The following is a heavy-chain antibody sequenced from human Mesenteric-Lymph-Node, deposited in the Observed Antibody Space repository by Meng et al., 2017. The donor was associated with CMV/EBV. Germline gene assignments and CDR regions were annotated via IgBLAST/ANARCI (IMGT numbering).Heavy chain of an antibody. Sequence: CAVSCASISSVSSWTWLRQSPGKGMELIGYIYDSGSTYYNPSLNSPVTISVDRSKNQFSLKLTSVTAADTAVYYCARTRGWYGPFDFWGQGTLVTVSS. CDR2: IYDSGST. CDR3: ARTRGWYGPFDF. D-gene: IGHD6-19*01. J-gene: IGHJ4*02. CDR1: CASISSVSS. V-gene: IGHV4-30-2*06.